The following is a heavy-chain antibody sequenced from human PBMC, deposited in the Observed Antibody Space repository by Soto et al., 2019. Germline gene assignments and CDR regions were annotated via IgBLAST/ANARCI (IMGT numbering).Heavy chain of an antibody. CDR2: ISAYDGKT. CDR3: ARVGAAAGPYYFDY. D-gene: IGHD6-13*01. J-gene: IGHJ4*02. V-gene: IGHV1-18*01. CDR1: GYNFNIYG. Sequence: APAEVPCKDSGYNFNIYGINWVRQDPGQGLELMGWISAYDGKTTYAEKFQGRVTMPTDTSASTAYMELSSLRSEDTAVYYCARVGAAAGPYYFDYWGQGTLVTVSS.